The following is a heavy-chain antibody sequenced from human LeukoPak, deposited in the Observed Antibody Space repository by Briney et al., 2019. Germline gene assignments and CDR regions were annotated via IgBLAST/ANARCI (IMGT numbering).Heavy chain of an antibody. Sequence: SETLSLTCTVSGGSISGYYWNWIRQPAGKGLEWIGRIFHSGSTNYNPSLNSRVTMSVDTSKNQFSLKLSSVTAADTAVYYCAKSLYGSGSYYNWFDPWGQGTLVTVSS. D-gene: IGHD3-10*01. CDR2: IFHSGST. J-gene: IGHJ5*02. CDR3: AKSLYGSGSYYNWFDP. CDR1: GGSISGYY. V-gene: IGHV4-4*07.